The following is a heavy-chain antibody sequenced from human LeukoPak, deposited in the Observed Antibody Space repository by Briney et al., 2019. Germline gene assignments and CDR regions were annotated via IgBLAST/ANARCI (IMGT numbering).Heavy chain of an antibody. CDR1: GYSFSNYW. CDR2: IYPGDSDT. CDR3: MRLSGSGSNYFDY. V-gene: IGHV5-51*01. Sequence: GESLKIYCEGSGYSFSNYWIAWLRQMPGKGLEWMGIIYPGDSDTRVSPSFQGQVTISADKSISTAYLQWSALKALDIAMYYCMRLSGSGSNYFDYWGQGTLVTVSS. J-gene: IGHJ4*02. D-gene: IGHD3-10*01.